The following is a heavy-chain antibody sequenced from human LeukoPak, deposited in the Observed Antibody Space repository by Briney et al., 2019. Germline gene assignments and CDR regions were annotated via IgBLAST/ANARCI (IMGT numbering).Heavy chain of an antibody. J-gene: IGHJ5*02. CDR2: IYSGGST. Sequence: GGSLRLSCAASGFTLSSNYMSWVRQAPGKGLEWVSVIYSGGSTYYPDSVKGRFTISRDNSKKTLYLQMNSLRAEDTAVYYCARDSSSWYNWFDPWGQGTLVTVSS. CDR3: ARDSSSWYNWFDP. CDR1: GFTLSSNY. D-gene: IGHD6-13*01. V-gene: IGHV3-66*02.